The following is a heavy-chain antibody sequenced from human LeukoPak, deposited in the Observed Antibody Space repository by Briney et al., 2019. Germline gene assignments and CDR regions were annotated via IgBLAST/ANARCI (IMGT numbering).Heavy chain of an antibody. V-gene: IGHV3-7*01. D-gene: IGHD1-1*01. Sequence: GGSLRLSCAASGFTFSSYWMSWVRQAPGKGLEWEANIKPDGSEKYCVDSVKGRFTISRDNSKNTLYLQMNSLRAEDTAVYYCAKDRVTNWNDKSFDIWGQGTMVTVSS. CDR3: AKDRVTNWNDKSFDI. J-gene: IGHJ3*02. CDR1: GFTFSSYW. CDR2: IKPDGSEK.